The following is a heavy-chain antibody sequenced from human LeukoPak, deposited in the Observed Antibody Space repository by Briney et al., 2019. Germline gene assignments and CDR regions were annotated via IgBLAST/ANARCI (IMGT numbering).Heavy chain of an antibody. Sequence: PGGSLRLSCAASGFTFSSYEMNWVRQAPGMGLEWVSYISSSGSTIYYADSVKGRFTISRDNAKNSLYLQMNSLRAEDTAVYYCARGLEEGGYYYGSGSYYTPWSFNYWGQGTLVTVSS. CDR1: GFTFSSYE. CDR2: ISSSGSTI. CDR3: ARGLEEGGYYYGSGSYYTPWSFNY. D-gene: IGHD3-10*01. J-gene: IGHJ4*02. V-gene: IGHV3-48*03.